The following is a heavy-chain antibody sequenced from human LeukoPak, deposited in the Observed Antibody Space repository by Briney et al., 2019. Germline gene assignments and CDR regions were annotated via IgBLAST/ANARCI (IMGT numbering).Heavy chain of an antibody. CDR3: ARAAPAFIVGATTGAFDI. CDR2: IYYSGST. J-gene: IGHJ3*02. V-gene: IGHV4-59*01. D-gene: IGHD1-26*01. Sequence: SETLSLTCTVFGGSISSYYWSWIRQPPGKGLEWIGYIYYSGSTNYNPSLKSRVTISVDTSKNQFSLKLSSVTAADTAVYYCARAAPAFIVGATTGAFDIWGQGTMVTVSS. CDR1: GGSISSYY.